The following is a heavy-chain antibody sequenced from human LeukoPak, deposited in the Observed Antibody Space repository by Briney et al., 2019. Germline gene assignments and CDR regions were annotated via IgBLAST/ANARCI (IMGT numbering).Heavy chain of an antibody. J-gene: IGHJ6*03. Sequence: SVKVSCKASGGTFSSYAISWVRQAPGQGLEWMGGIIPIFGTANYAQKFQGRVTITTDESTSTAYMELSSLRSEDTAVYYCARGRRDGYNYYYYYYMDVWGKETTVTVSS. CDR1: GGTFSSYA. CDR3: ARGRRDGYNYYYYYYMDV. V-gene: IGHV1-69*05. D-gene: IGHD5-24*01. CDR2: IIPIFGTA.